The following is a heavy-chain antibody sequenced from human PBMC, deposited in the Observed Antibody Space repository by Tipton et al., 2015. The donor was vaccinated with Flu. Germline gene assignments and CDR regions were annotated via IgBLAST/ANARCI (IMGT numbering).Heavy chain of an antibody. CDR1: SGSVSSSNW. Sequence: TLSLTCTVSSGSVSSSNWWSWVRQAPGKGPEWIGKVYRDGTTDYNPSLGSRVTISIDKSTNQFSLRMHSVTTADTAVYYCARQFDPMYGVIVMTRLDTWGQGILVTVSS. V-gene: IGHV4-4*02. CDR3: ARQFDPMYGVIVMTRLDT. CDR2: VYRDGTT. D-gene: IGHD2-8*01. J-gene: IGHJ5*02.